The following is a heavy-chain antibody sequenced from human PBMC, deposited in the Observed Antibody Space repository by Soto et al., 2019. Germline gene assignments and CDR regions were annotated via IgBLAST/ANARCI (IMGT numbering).Heavy chain of an antibody. V-gene: IGHV1-69*13. D-gene: IGHD6-13*01. CDR3: ASDLAIAAAGYYYGMDV. Sequence: SVKVSCKASGGTFSSYAISWVRQAPGQGLEWMGGTIPIFGTANYAQKFQGRVTITADESTSTAYMELSSLRSEDTAVYYCASDLAIAAAGYYYGMDVWGQGTTVTV. J-gene: IGHJ6*02. CDR1: GGTFSSYA. CDR2: TIPIFGTA.